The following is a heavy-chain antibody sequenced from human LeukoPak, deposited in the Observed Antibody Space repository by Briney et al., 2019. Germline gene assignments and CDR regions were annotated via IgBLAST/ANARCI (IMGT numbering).Heavy chain of an antibody. CDR3: ARFRAITGAFDI. CDR1: GGSISSYY. J-gene: IGHJ3*02. CDR2: IYTSGST. Sequence: SETLSLTCTVSGGSISSYYWSWIRQPAGKGLEWIGRIYTSGSTNYNPSLKSRVSMSVDTSKNQFSLKLSSVTAADTAVYYCARFRAITGAFDIWGQGTMVTVSS. D-gene: IGHD3-3*01. V-gene: IGHV4-4*07.